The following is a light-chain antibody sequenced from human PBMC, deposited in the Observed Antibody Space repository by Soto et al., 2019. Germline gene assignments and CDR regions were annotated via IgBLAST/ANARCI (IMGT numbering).Light chain of an antibody. CDR3: QHYRTS. V-gene: IGKV3-20*01. J-gene: IGKJ4*01. CDR1: QSVSSSY. Sequence: DIVLTQSPCTLSLSPGERATLSCRASQSVSSSYLAWYQQKPGQPPRLLIFGASSRATGIPDRFTGSGNGTDITLTITRLEPEEFAVYYCQHYRTSFGEGTKVEIK. CDR2: GAS.